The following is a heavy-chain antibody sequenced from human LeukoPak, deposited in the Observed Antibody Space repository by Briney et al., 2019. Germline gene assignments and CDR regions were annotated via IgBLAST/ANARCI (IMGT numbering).Heavy chain of an antibody. CDR3: ARTPDNHYYYMDI. J-gene: IGHJ6*03. CDR1: GDSISSANFY. Sequence: PSETLSLTCTVSGDSISSANFYWSWIRQHPGKGLEWIGYIYYGGSTYYNPSLKSRLSMSVDTSKSQFSLKLSSVTAADTAVYYCARTPDNHYYYMDIWGKGTTVTVSS. V-gene: IGHV4-31*03. D-gene: IGHD3-22*01. CDR2: IYYGGST.